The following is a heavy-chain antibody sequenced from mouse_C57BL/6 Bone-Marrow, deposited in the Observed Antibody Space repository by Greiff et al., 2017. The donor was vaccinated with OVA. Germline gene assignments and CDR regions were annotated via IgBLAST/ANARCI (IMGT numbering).Heavy chain of an antibody. D-gene: IGHD1-1*01. Sequence: EVKLMESGGGLVQPGGSLSLSCAASGFTFTDYYMSWVRQPPGKALEWLGFIRNKANGYTTEYSASVKGRFTISRDNSQSILYLQMNALRAEDSATYYCARYMITTVVADYYAMDYWGQGTSVTVSS. CDR1: GFTFTDYY. CDR3: ARYMITTVVADYYAMDY. J-gene: IGHJ4*01. CDR2: IRNKANGYTT. V-gene: IGHV7-3*01.